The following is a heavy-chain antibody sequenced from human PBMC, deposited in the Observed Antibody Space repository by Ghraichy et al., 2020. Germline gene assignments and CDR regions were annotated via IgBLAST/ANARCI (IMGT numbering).Heavy chain of an antibody. CDR3: AKPNLIVGATSRYYFDS. D-gene: IGHD1-26*01. CDR1: GFTFSDYV. V-gene: IGHV3-23*01. J-gene: IGHJ4*02. Sequence: GGSLRLSCAASGFTFSDYVMTWVRQAPGKGLEWVSAISSSGGNTYYADSVKGRFTISRDNSKNTLYLQMNSLRAEDTAVFYCAKPNLIVGATSRYYFDSWGQGTLVTVSS. CDR2: ISSSGGNT.